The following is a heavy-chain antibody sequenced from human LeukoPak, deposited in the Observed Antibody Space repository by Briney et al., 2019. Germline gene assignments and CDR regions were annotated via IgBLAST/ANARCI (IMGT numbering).Heavy chain of an antibody. CDR3: ARLASGSYGPLTPFDY. J-gene: IGHJ4*02. Sequence: SETLSLTCTVSGGSISSYYWSWIRQPPGKGLEWIGDIYYSGSTNYNPSLKSRVTISVDTSKDQFSLRLSSVTAADTAVYYSARLASGSYGPLTPFDYWGQGTLVTVSS. V-gene: IGHV4-59*08. D-gene: IGHD1-26*01. CDR1: GGSISSYY. CDR2: IYYSGST.